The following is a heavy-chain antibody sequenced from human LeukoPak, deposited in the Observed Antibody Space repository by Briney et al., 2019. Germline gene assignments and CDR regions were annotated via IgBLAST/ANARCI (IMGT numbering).Heavy chain of an antibody. V-gene: IGHV3-74*01. CDR3: ARDRSSGYGIDY. CDR2: ISTDARTI. Sequence: GGSLRLSCAASGFAFSTNWMHWVRQAPGKGLVWVSHISTDARTITYADFVKGRFTISRDNAKNTLYLQMNSLRAEDTAVYYCARDRSSGYGIDYWGQGTLVTVSS. D-gene: IGHD3-22*01. CDR1: GFAFSTNW. J-gene: IGHJ4*02.